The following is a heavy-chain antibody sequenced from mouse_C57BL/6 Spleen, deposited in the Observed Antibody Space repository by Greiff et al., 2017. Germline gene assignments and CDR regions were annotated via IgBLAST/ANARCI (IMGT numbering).Heavy chain of an antibody. CDR3: ARARETGVAY. Sequence: QVQLQQPGAELVMPGASVKLSCKASGYTFTSYWMHWVKQRPGQGLEWIGEIDPSDSYTNYNQKFKGKSTLTVDKSSSTAYMQLSSLTSEDSAVYYCARARETGVAYWGQGTLVTVSA. V-gene: IGHV1-69*01. J-gene: IGHJ3*01. CDR1: GYTFTSYW. CDR2: IDPSDSYT.